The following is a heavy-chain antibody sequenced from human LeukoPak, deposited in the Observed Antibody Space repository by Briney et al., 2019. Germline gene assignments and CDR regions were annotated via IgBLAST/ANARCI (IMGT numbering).Heavy chain of an antibody. D-gene: IGHD3-3*01. Sequence: GGALRLSCAASGFTFSNYAMSWVRQAPGKGLEWVSGIKGSGDNTFYADSVKGRFTISRDNSKSTLYLQMNNLRVDDTAVYHCAKDVGNFWRPFDCWGQGTLVTVSS. CDR1: GFTFSNYA. V-gene: IGHV3-23*01. CDR2: IKGSGDNT. J-gene: IGHJ4*02. CDR3: AKDVGNFWRPFDC.